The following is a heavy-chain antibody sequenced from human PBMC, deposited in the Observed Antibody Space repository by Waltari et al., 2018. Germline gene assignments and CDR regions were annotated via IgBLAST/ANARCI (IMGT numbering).Heavy chain of an antibody. J-gene: IGHJ4*02. D-gene: IGHD3-22*01. Sequence: EVQLVESVGGLVQPGGSLKLSCAASGFTFSASALHWASQASGKGLEWVGRMRSKANNYATSYGASVKGRLIISRDDSKNTAYLQMNSLKTEDTAMYYCTRRYYHDSSGYYHGDYWGQGTLVTVSS. V-gene: IGHV3-73*02. CDR3: TRRYYHDSSGYYHGDY. CDR2: MRSKANNYAT. CDR1: GFTFSASA.